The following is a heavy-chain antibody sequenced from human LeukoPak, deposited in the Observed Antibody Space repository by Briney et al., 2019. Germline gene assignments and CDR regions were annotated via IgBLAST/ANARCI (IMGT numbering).Heavy chain of an antibody. V-gene: IGHV3-48*01. CDR2: IGIDSGNT. CDR3: ARDHNYAFDN. D-gene: IGHD1-1*01. CDR1: GFPFIECS. Sequence: SGGSLRLSCTASGFPFIECSMNWVRQAPGKGLEWISYIGIDSGNTKYAASVRGRFTISADKAKNSLYLQMNSLRVEDTAVYYCARDHNYAFDNWGQGTLVSVAS. J-gene: IGHJ4*02.